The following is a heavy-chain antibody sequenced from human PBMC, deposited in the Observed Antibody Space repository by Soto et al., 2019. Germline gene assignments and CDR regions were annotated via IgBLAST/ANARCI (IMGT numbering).Heavy chain of an antibody. CDR3: ARDRKSRSSSLDY. J-gene: IGHJ4*02. CDR2: ISYDGSNK. CDR1: GFTFSSYA. V-gene: IGHV3-30-3*01. D-gene: IGHD6-6*01. Sequence: GGSLRLSCAASGFTFSSYAMHWVRQAPGKGLEWVAVISYDGSNKYYADSVKGRFTISRDNSKNTLYLQMNSLRAEDTAVYYCARDRKSRSSSLDYWGQGTLVTVSS.